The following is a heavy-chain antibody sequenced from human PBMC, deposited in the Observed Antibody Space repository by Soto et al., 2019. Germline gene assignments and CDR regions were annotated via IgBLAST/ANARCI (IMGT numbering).Heavy chain of an antibody. J-gene: IGHJ6*02. V-gene: IGHV4-30-2*01. CDR3: ARLSGPAIYHYAMDV. CDR1: GGSLSSGGYS. Sequence: SETLSFTCADSGGSLSSGGYSWSWIRQPPGKGLEWIGNIYHSGSTYYNPSLKSRVTISVDRSKNQFSLKLSSMTAADTAVYYCARLSGPAIYHYAMDVWGQGTTVTVSS. D-gene: IGHD3-10*01. CDR2: IYHSGST.